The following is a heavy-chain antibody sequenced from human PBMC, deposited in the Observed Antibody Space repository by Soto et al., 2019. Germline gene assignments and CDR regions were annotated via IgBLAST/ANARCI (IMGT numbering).Heavy chain of an antibody. CDR2: IYSDNNT. J-gene: IGHJ6*02. V-gene: IGHV3-53*01. Sequence: PGGSLRLSCAASGFTVCSDSMTWVRQAPGKGLEWISIIYSDNNTDYADSVKGRFSISRDTSKNILYLQMNSLRAEDTAEYYCARRYSAMGVWGQGTTVTVSS. CDR3: ARRYSAMGV. CDR1: GFTVCSDS.